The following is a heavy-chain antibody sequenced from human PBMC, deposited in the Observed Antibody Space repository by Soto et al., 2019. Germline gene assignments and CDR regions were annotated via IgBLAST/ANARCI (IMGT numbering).Heavy chain of an antibody. V-gene: IGHV3-23*01. CDR3: AKSPAHYDSSGSAY. CDR1: GFTFSSHA. CDR2: ISGSTGST. Sequence: GGALRLSCGASGFTFSSHAMSWVRQAPGEGLEWISSISGSTGSTNYANSVKGRVTISRDNSKNTLYLQMNALKVEDTAVYYCAKSPAHYDSSGSAYWGQGTLVTVSS. D-gene: IGHD3-22*01. J-gene: IGHJ4*02.